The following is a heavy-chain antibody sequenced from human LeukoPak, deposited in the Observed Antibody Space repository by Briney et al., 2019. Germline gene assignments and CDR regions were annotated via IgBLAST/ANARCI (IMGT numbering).Heavy chain of an antibody. D-gene: IGHD3-22*01. J-gene: IGHJ3*02. CDR2: INPSGGST. CDR1: GYTFTSYY. CDR3: ARDSSGLYAFDI. Sequence: GASVKVSCKASGYTFTSYYMHWVRQAPGQGLEWMGIINPSGGSTSYAQKFQGRVTMTRDMSTGTVYMELSSLRSEDTAVYYCARDSSGLYAFDIWGQGTMVTVSS. V-gene: IGHV1-46*01.